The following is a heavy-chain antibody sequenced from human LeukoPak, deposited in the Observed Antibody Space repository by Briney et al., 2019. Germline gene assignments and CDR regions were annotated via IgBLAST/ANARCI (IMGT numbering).Heavy chain of an antibody. CDR2: ISYTGTYI. D-gene: IGHD1-26*01. CDR1: AFSLNAYN. V-gene: IGHV3-21*04. CDR3: VRDRGTYRPIDY. J-gene: IGHJ4*02. Sequence: GGSLRLSCATSAFSLNAYNMNWVRQAPGKGLEWVSSISYTGTYIYYADSVKGRFTISRDNAQNSLYLQMNSLRAEDTAIYYCVRDRGTYRPIDYWGQGTLVTVSS.